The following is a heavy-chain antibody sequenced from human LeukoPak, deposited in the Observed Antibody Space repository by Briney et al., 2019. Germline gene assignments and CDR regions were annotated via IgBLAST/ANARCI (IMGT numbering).Heavy chain of an antibody. CDR3: ARDSYYYDPYYFDS. V-gene: IGHV1-18*01. Sequence: ASVKVSCKASGYTFTNYGVSWVRQAPGQGLERMGWISVYNGNTNYAQKLQGRVTMTTDTSTSTAYMELRSLRSDDTAVYYCARDSYYYDPYYFDSWGQGTLVTVSS. CDR2: ISVYNGNT. CDR1: GYTFTNYG. J-gene: IGHJ4*02. D-gene: IGHD3-22*01.